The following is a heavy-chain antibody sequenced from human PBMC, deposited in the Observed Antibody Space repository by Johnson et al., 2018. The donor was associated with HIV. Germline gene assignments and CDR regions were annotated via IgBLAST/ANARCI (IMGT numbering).Heavy chain of an antibody. V-gene: IGHV3-20*04. Sequence: VQLVESGGGVVRPGGSLRLSCVVSGFKFDDYGMNWVRQAPGKGLEWVSGINWNGGRTTYADSVKGRFTISRDNSKSTLSLQMNTLRAEDTAIYYCARPRIEVLPAGAFDLWGPGTMVTVSA. J-gene: IGHJ3*01. CDR3: ARPRIEVLPAGAFDL. CDR2: INWNGGRT. CDR1: GFKFDDYG. D-gene: IGHD2-2*01.